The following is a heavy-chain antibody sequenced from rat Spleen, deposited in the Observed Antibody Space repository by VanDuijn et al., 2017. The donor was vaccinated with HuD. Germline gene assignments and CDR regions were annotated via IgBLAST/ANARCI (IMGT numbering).Heavy chain of an antibody. CDR3: ASLMMTFDY. J-gene: IGHJ2*01. CDR1: GFTFSDFF. CDR2: ISFDGGDI. D-gene: IGHD1-12*01. V-gene: IGHV5-7*01. Sequence: EVQLVESGGDLVQPGRSLKLSCAASGFTFSDFFMAWVRQAPKKGLEWVASISFDGGDIYYRDSVKGRFTISRDNAKNSLSLQMDSLRSEDTSTYYCASLMMTFDYWGQGVMVTVSS.